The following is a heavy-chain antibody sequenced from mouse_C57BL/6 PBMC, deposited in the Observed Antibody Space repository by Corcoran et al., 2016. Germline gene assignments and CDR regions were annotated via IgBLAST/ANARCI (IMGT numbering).Heavy chain of an antibody. CDR3: ARGVRQGFDY. J-gene: IGHJ2*01. Sequence: EVQLQQSGPELVKPGASVKISCKASGYTFTDYYMNWVKQSHGKSLEWIGDINPNNGGTSYNQKFKGKATLTVDKSSSTAYMELRSLTSEDSAVDYCARGVRQGFDYWGQGTTLTVSS. D-gene: IGHD1-2*01. V-gene: IGHV1-26*01. CDR2: INPNNGGT. CDR1: GYTFTDYY.